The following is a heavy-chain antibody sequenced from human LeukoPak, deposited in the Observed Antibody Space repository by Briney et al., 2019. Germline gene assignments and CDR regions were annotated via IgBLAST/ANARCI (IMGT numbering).Heavy chain of an antibody. Sequence: GSLRLSCAASGFLFSNYGMHWVRQAPGKGLEWVAFIRYDESNKFYADSVKGRFTISRDNSKNILFLQMNSLRAEDTAVYYCATMQWLEGVDWFDPWGQGTLVTVSS. V-gene: IGHV3-30*02. D-gene: IGHD6-19*01. J-gene: IGHJ5*02. CDR2: IRYDESNK. CDR1: GFLFSNYG. CDR3: ATMQWLEGVDWFDP.